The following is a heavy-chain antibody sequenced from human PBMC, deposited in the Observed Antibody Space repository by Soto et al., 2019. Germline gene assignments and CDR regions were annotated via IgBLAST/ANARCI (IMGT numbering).Heavy chain of an antibody. V-gene: IGHV3-15*01. CDR1: GFTFTNAW. J-gene: IGHJ5*02. Sequence: GGSLRLSCRTSGFTFTNAWMNWVRLTAGNGLEWVGRIKSKSDGETAEYAAPVKGRFIISSDDSTDTLYLEMNNLTSEDSAVYYCPPIVLVPFDPWGQGVLVTVSS. CDR2: IKSKSDGETA. D-gene: IGHD3-22*01. CDR3: PPIVLVPFDP.